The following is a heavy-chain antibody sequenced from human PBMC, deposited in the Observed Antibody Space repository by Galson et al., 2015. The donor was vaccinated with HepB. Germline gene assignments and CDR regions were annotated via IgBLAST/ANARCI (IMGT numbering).Heavy chain of an antibody. D-gene: IGHD6-13*01. J-gene: IGHJ4*02. CDR2: IFSGGTT. CDR1: EFTVSRIH. Sequence: SLRLSCAASEFTVSRIHMSWVRQAPGKGLEWVSLIFSGGTTYYSDSVKGRFTISRDNSKNTLYLQMNSLRAEDTAVYYCARVQGSSSWYADYWGQGTLVTVSS. CDR3: ARVQGSSSWYADY. V-gene: IGHV3-66*01.